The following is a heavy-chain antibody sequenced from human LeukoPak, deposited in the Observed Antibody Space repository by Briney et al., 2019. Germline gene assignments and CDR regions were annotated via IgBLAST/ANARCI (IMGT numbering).Heavy chain of an antibody. J-gene: IGHJ3*02. Sequence: TSETLSLTCTVSGGSNSSGGYYWTWNRQPPGKGLEWIGYIYHSGSTNYNPSLKSRVTISVDTSKNQFSLKLSSVTAADTAVYYCARRGHSPRAFDIWGQGTMVTVSS. CDR1: GGSNSSGGYY. V-gene: IGHV4-30-2*01. CDR3: ARRGHSPRAFDI. CDR2: IYHSGST. D-gene: IGHD4-11*01.